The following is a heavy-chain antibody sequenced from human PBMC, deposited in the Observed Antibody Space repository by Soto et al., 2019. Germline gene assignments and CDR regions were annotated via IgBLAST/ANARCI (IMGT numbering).Heavy chain of an antibody. CDR2: INPNSGGT. V-gene: IGHV1-2*04. Sequence: ASVKVSCKASGYTFTGYYMHWVRQAPGQGLEWMGWINPNSGGTNYAQKFQGWVTMTRDTSISTAYMELSRLRSDDTAVYYCASSITGTSNAHAFDIWGQGTMVTVSS. CDR3: ASSITGTSNAHAFDI. J-gene: IGHJ3*02. D-gene: IGHD1-7*01. CDR1: GYTFTGYY.